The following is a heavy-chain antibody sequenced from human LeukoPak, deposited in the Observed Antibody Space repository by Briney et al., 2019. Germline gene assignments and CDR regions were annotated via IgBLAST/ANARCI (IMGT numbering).Heavy chain of an antibody. V-gene: IGHV3-48*03. CDR2: IGSSGSTV. CDR1: GFTFSSYE. J-gene: IGHJ3*02. CDR3: ARDTLEYSNSPDALDI. Sequence: GGSLRLSCAASGFTFSSYEMNWVRQAPGKGLEWVSYIGSSGSTVYYADPVKGRFTISRDNAKNSLYTQMESLRDEDTAIYYCARDTLEYSNSPDALDIWGQGTMVTVSS. D-gene: IGHD4-23*01.